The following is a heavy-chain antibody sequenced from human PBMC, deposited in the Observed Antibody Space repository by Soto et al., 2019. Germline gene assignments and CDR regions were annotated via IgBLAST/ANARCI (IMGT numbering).Heavy chain of an antibody. D-gene: IGHD2-21*02. J-gene: IGHJ4*02. CDR1: GFTFSSYG. V-gene: IGHV3-33*01. CDR3: ARDSGPYCGGDCSTLALDY. CDR2: IWYDGSNK. Sequence: QVQLVESGGGVVQPGRSLRLSCAASGFTFSSYGMHWVRQAPGKGLEWVAVIWYDGSNKYYADSVKGRFTISRDNSKNTLYLQMNSLGAEDTAVYYCARDSGPYCGGDCSTLALDYWGQGTLVTVSS.